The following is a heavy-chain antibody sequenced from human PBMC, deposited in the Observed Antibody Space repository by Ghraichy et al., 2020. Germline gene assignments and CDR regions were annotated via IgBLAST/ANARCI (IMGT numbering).Heavy chain of an antibody. Sequence: SETLSLTYTVSGGSISSYYWSWIRQPPGKGLEWIGYIYYSGSTNYNPSLKSRVTISVDTSKNQFSLKLSSVTAADTAVYYCARATPTSITMIVGPGAFDIWGQGTMVIVSS. CDR1: GGSISSYY. CDR2: IYYSGST. D-gene: IGHD3-22*01. V-gene: IGHV4-59*01. J-gene: IGHJ3*02. CDR3: ARATPTSITMIVGPGAFDI.